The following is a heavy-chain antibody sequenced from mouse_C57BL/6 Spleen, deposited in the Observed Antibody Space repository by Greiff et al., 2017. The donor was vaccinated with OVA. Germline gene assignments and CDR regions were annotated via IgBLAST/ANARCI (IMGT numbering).Heavy chain of an antibody. V-gene: IGHV1-69*01. Sequence: QVQLQQPGAELVMPGASVKLSCKASGYTFTSYWMHWVKQRPGQGLEWIGEIDPTDSYTSYNQKFKGKATLTVDKSSSTAYMQLSSLTSEDSAVYYCARKGTYYGSGQYFDVWGTGTTVTVSS. CDR2: IDPTDSYT. CDR3: ARKGTYYGSGQYFDV. J-gene: IGHJ1*03. D-gene: IGHD1-1*01. CDR1: GYTFTSYW.